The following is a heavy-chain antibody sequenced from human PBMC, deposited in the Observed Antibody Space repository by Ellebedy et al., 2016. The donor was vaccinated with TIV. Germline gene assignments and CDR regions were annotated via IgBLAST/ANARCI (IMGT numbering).Heavy chain of an antibody. Sequence: MPGGSLRLSCTVSGGSMRTYFWSWIRQAPGQGLEWIAYLHYTGSTNYNPSLKSRVTIPVDTSKNQFFLRLNSVTAADTAVYYCARAPDYGDWMPDAFDVWGQGTMVTVSS. CDR3: ARAPDYGDWMPDAFDV. J-gene: IGHJ3*01. CDR2: LHYTGST. D-gene: IGHD4-17*01. V-gene: IGHV4-59*01. CDR1: GGSMRTYF.